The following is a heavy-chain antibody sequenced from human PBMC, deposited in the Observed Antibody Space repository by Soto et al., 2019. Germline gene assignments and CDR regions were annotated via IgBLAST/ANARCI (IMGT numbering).Heavy chain of an antibody. CDR3: ARHGGNKFDY. D-gene: IGHD3-16*01. CDR1: GGSVTTDHYY. V-gene: IGHV4-39*01. J-gene: IGHJ4*02. Sequence: QLQLQESGPGLVKPSETLSLTCTVSGGSVTTDHYYWAWIRQPPGKGLEWLANVSYIGNSYYNPSLKSRVTISLDTSKNQVSLRLSSVTAADTAVYYCARHGGNKFDYWGQGALVTVSS. CDR2: VSYIGNS.